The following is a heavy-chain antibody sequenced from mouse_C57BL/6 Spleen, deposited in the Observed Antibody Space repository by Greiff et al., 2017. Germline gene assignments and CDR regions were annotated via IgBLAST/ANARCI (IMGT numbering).Heavy chain of an antibody. CDR1: GYTFTDYE. Sequence: QVQLKESGAELVRPGASVTLSCKASGYTFTDYEMHWVKQTPVHGLEWIGAIDPETGGTAYNQKFKGKAILTADKSSSTAYMELRSLTSEDSAVYYCTRYGNSPFDYWGQGTTLTVSS. V-gene: IGHV1-15*01. CDR3: TRYGNSPFDY. D-gene: IGHD2-1*01. CDR2: IDPETGGT. J-gene: IGHJ2*01.